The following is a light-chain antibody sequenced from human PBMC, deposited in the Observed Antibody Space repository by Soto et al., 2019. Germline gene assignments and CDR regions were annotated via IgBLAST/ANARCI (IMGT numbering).Light chain of an antibody. Sequence: DIVLTKSPGTLSLSPGERATLSCRASESVSSTYLAWYQQKPGRAPSLLIYGASRRATGIPDRFSGSGSGTDFTLTISRLEPEDFAVYYCQQYDRSPPTFGGGTKVEIK. CDR2: GAS. CDR1: ESVSSTY. CDR3: QQYDRSPPT. J-gene: IGKJ4*01. V-gene: IGKV3-20*01.